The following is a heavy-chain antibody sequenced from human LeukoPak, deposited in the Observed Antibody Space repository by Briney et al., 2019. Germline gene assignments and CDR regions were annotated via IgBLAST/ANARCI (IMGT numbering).Heavy chain of an antibody. CDR3: AKGTYGAFDY. CDR1: GFTFSSYA. V-gene: IGHV3-23*01. J-gene: IGHJ4*02. D-gene: IGHD4/OR15-4a*01. CDR2: INHSGGNT. Sequence: PGGSLRLSCAASGFTFSSYAMTWVRQAPGKGLEWVSEINHSGGNTYYADSVKGRFTISRDNSKNTLYLQMNSLRAEDTAVYYCAKGTYGAFDYWGQGTLVTVSS.